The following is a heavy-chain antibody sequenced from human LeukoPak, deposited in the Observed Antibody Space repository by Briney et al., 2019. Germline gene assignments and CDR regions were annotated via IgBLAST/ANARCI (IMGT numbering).Heavy chain of an antibody. J-gene: IGHJ4*02. Sequence: GGSLRLSCAASGFTFSTYNMNWVRQAPGKGLEWVSCISDRSNYIYYADSVKGRFTISRDNAKNSLYLEMNSLRAEDTAVYYCVRDSDTYGDHTTRRFDCWGQGTLVTVSS. CDR1: GFTFSTYN. V-gene: IGHV3-21*01. CDR3: VRDSDTYGDHTTRRFDC. CDR2: ISDRSNYI. D-gene: IGHD4-17*01.